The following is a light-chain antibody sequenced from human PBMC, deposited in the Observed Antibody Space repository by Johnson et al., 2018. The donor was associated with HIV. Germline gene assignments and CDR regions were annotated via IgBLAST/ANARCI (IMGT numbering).Light chain of an antibody. V-gene: IGLV1-51*02. J-gene: IGLJ1*01. CDR1: SSNIGNNY. CDR3: GTWDSSLSAGV. Sequence: QSVLTQPPSVSAAPGQKVTISCSGSSSNIGNNYVSWYQQLPGTAPKLLIYENNKRPSGIPDRFSGSKSGTSATLGFTGLQTGDEADYYCGTWDSSLSAGVFGSGTKGTV. CDR2: ENN.